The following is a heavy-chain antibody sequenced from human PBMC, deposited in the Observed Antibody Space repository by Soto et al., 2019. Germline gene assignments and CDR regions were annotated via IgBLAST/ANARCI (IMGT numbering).Heavy chain of an antibody. V-gene: IGHV3-48*03. CDR1: GFISENFG. Sequence: LWSAGAGFISENFGVSWVRQEQGKGLEWVSYISRDGSFTSYADSVKGRFTISRDNANNSLYLQMNSLRVEDTGVYYYARDYDTNRYWQFDLWGRAILVT. D-gene: IGHD5-12*01. CDR3: ARDYDTNRYWQFDL. J-gene: IGHJ2*01. CDR2: ISRDGSFT.